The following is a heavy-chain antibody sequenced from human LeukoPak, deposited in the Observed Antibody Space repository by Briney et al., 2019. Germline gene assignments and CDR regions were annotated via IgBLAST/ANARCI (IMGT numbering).Heavy chain of an antibody. J-gene: IGHJ4*02. CDR1: GFTFSSYA. Sequence: SGGSLRLSCAASGFTFSSYAMSWVRQAPGKGLEWVSAISGSGGSTYYADSVKGRFTISRDNSKNTLYLQMNSLRAEDTAVYYCAKDPAYYDFWSGYFDYWGQGTLVTVSS. V-gene: IGHV3-23*01. CDR2: ISGSGGST. D-gene: IGHD3-3*01. CDR3: AKDPAYYDFWSGYFDY.